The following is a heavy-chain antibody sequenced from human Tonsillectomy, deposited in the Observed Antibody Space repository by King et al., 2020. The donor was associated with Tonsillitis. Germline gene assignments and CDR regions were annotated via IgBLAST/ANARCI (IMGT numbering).Heavy chain of an antibody. CDR2: IKQDGSEK. J-gene: IGHJ4*02. CDR3: ARDMPGVVAAGD. Sequence: VQLVESGGGLVQPGGSLRLSCAASGFTFSNYLMSWVRQAPGKGLEWVANIKQDGSEKYYVDSVKGRFTISRDNAKNSLYLQMSSLRAEDTAVYYCARDMPGVVAAGDWGQGTLVTVSS. D-gene: IGHD2-15*01. CDR1: GFTFSNYL. V-gene: IGHV3-7*01.